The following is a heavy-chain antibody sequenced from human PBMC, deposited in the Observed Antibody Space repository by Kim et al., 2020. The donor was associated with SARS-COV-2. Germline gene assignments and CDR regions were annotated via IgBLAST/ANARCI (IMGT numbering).Heavy chain of an antibody. V-gene: IGHV3-7*01. CDR1: GFTFSSYW. CDR2: IKRDGSEK. D-gene: IGHD3-10*01. CDR3: ARMGYYGSGRKYYFDY. Sequence: GGSLRLSCAASGFTFSSYWMSWVRQAPGKGLEWVANIKRDGSEKYYVDSVKGRFTISRDNAKNSLYLQMNSLRAEDTAVYYCARMGYYGSGRKYYFDYWGQGTLVTVSS. J-gene: IGHJ4*02.